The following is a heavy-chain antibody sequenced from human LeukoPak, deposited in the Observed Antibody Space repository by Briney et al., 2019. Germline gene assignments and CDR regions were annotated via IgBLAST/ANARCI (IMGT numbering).Heavy chain of an antibody. Sequence: GASVKFSCKASGYTFTGYYMHWVRRAPGQGLEWMGWISVYNGDTNYAQKLQARVTLTTETSTSTAYMELRSLKSNDTAVYYCASNTGSDSSGYAYWGQGTLVTVSS. J-gene: IGHJ4*02. CDR1: GYTFTGYY. V-gene: IGHV1-18*04. CDR3: ASNTGSDSSGYAY. CDR2: ISVYNGDT. D-gene: IGHD3-22*01.